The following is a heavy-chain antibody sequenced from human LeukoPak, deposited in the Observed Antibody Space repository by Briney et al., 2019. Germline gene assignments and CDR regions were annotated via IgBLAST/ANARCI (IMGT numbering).Heavy chain of an antibody. D-gene: IGHD3-10*01. J-gene: IGHJ4*02. CDR3: ARDTNYYPYDY. V-gene: IGHV1-46*02. Sequence: ASVKVSCKASGYTFNSYYMHWVRQAPGQGLEWMGIINPSGGTTSYAQKFQGRVTMTRDTSTSKVYMEPSSLRSEDTAVYYCARDTNYYPYDYWGQGTLVTVSS. CDR2: INPSGGTT. CDR1: GYTFNSYY.